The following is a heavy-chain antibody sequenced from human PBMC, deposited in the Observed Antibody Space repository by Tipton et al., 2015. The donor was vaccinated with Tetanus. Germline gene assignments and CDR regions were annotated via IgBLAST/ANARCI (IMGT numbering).Heavy chain of an antibody. Sequence: QVQLVQSGAEVKKPGASVKVSCKASGYTFTGYYMHWVRQAPGQGLEWMGWINPNSGGTNYAQKFQGRVTMTRDTSISTAYMEVSRLRSDDTAVYFRAKDTYYDSSGIRGFDSWGQGTLVSVSS. CDR1: GYTFTGYY. CDR2: INPNSGGT. J-gene: IGHJ4*02. D-gene: IGHD3-22*01. V-gene: IGHV1-2*02. CDR3: AKDTYYDSSGIRGFDS.